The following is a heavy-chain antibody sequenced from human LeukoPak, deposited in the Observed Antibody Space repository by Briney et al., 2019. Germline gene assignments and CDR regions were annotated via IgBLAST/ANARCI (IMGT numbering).Heavy chain of an antibody. Sequence: GGSLRLSCAASGFTLSSYSMNWVRQAPGEGLEWVSFISSSKNTIYYADSVKGRFTISRDSAGNFSYLQMNSLRVEDTAVYYCARQPRSYGMDVWGQGTTVTVSS. V-gene: IGHV3-48*01. CDR3: ARQPRSYGMDV. J-gene: IGHJ6*02. CDR1: GFTLSSYS. CDR2: ISSSKNTI.